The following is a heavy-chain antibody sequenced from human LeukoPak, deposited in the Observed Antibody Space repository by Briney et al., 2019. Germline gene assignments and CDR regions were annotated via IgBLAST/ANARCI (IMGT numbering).Heavy chain of an antibody. CDR1: GFTFSSYG. CDR3: VRGRFLEWLFVY. CDR2: IRYDGSNK. V-gene: IGHV3-30*02. D-gene: IGHD3-3*01. J-gene: IGHJ4*02. Sequence: GGPLRLSCAASGFTFSSYGMHWVRQAPGKGLEWVAFIRYDGSNKYYADSVKGRFTISRDNSKNTLYLQMNSLRAEDTAVYYCVRGRFLEWLFVYWGQGTLVTVSS.